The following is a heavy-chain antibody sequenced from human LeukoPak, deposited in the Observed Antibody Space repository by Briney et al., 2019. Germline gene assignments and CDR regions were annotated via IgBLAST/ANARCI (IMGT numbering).Heavy chain of an antibody. J-gene: IGHJ4*02. CDR3: ARAGATVTTHFDY. V-gene: IGHV1-2*02. D-gene: IGHD4-17*01. CDR1: GYTFTGYY. Sequence: ASVKVSCKASGYTFTGYYMHWVRQAPGQGLEWMGWINPNSGGTNYAQKSQGRVTMTRDTSISTAYMELSRLRSDDTAVYYCARAGATVTTHFDYWGQGTLVTVSS. CDR2: INPNSGGT.